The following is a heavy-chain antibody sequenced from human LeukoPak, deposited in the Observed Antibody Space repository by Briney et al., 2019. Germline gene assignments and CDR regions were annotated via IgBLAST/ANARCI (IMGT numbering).Heavy chain of an antibody. J-gene: IGHJ4*02. D-gene: IGHD3-22*01. CDR2: ISSDGSNK. CDR3: RAATRFLDYYYDY. CDR1: GFTFNSFG. Sequence: PGRSLRLSCAASGFTFNSFGMHWVRQAPAKGLEWVAVISSDGSNKYYADSVRGRFTISRDNSKDTLYLQMNSLTPEDTAVYYCRAATRFLDYYYDYWGQGILVTVSS. V-gene: IGHV3-30*03.